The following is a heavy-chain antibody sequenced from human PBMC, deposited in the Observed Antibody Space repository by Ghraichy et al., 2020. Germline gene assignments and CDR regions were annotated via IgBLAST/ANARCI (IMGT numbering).Heavy chain of an antibody. Sequence: SETLSLTCTVSGGSISSYYWSWIRQPPGKGLEWIGYIYYSGSTNYNPSLKSRVTISVDTSKNQFSLKLSSVTAADTAVYYCARVRTDFWSGYPSSHYFDYWGQGTLVTVSS. CDR1: GGSISSYY. CDR3: ARVRTDFWSGYPSSHYFDY. V-gene: IGHV4-59*01. CDR2: IYYSGST. D-gene: IGHD3-3*01. J-gene: IGHJ4*02.